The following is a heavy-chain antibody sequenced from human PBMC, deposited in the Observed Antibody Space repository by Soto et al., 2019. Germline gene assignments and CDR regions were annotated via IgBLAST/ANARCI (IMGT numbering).Heavy chain of an antibody. CDR2: IYHSGST. CDR1: GXSIXXXNW. V-gene: IGHV4-4*02. CDR3: AXXXXXEXY. J-gene: IGHJ4*02. Sequence: QVQLQESGPGLVKPSGTLSLTCAVSGXSIXXXNWWXXVRQPPGKGLEWVGEIYHSGSTNYNLSLKSRVXXXXXXXXXXXXXXXXXXXXXXXXXXYXAXXXXXEXYWGQGTLVTVSS. D-gene: IGHD3-10*01.